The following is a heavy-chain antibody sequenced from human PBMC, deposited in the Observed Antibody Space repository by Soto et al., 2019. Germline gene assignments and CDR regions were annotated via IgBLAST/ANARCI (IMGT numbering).Heavy chain of an antibody. V-gene: IGHV3-30*18. Sequence: VQLVESGGGVVQPGRSLRLSCAASGFTFSSYGMHWVRQAPGKGLEWVAVISYDGSNKYYADSVKGRFTISRDNSKNTLYLQMNSLRAEDTAVYYCAKDSYYYDSSGYYAGMDVWGQGTTVTVSS. D-gene: IGHD3-22*01. CDR1: GFTFSSYG. CDR2: ISYDGSNK. J-gene: IGHJ6*02. CDR3: AKDSYYYDSSGYYAGMDV.